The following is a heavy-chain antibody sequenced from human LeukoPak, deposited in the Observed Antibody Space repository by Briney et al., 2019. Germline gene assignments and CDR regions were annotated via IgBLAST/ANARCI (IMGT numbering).Heavy chain of an antibody. CDR3: ARDRAHQRLVDGIDR. Sequence: GGSLTLSCAASGFTLSDYWMAWVRQAPGKGRGGVANIKLDGSEKYYMDSVKGRFTISRDNARNSLYLQMNSLRGEDTAVYYCARDRAHQRLVDGIDRWGQGSVVTVSS. J-gene: IGHJ4*01. CDR2: IKLDGSEK. V-gene: IGHV3-7*03. D-gene: IGHD6-13*01. CDR1: GFTLSDYW.